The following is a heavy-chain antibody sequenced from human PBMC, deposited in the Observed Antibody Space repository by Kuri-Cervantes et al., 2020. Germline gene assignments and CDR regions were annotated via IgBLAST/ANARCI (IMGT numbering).Heavy chain of an antibody. Sequence: LSLTCAASGFTFDDYAMHWVRQAPGKGLEWVSGISWNSGSIGYADSVKGRFTISRDNAKNSLYLQMNSLRAEDTALYYCVRDPATIFDVLNYHLDYWGQGTLVTVSS. V-gene: IGHV3-9*01. J-gene: IGHJ4*02. D-gene: IGHD3-3*01. CDR2: ISWNSGSI. CDR3: VRDPATIFDVLNYHLDY. CDR1: GFTFDDYA.